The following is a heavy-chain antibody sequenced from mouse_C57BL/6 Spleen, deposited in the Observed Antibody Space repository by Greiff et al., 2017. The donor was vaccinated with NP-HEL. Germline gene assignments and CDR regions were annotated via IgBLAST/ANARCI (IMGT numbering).Heavy chain of an antibody. CDR3: ARGGLRAMDY. CDR2: INPGSGGT. V-gene: IGHV1-54*01. Sequence: VQGVESGAELVRPGTSVKVSCKASGYAFTNYLIEWVKQRPGQGLEWIGVINPGSGGTNYNEKFKGKATLTADKSSSTAYMQLSSLTSEDSAVYFCARGGLRAMDYWGQGTSVTVSS. D-gene: IGHD2-4*01. J-gene: IGHJ4*01. CDR1: GYAFTNYL.